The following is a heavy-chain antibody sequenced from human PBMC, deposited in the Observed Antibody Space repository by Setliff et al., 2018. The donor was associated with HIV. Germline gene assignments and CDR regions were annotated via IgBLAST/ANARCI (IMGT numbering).Heavy chain of an antibody. V-gene: IGHV1-8*02. Sequence: ASVKVSCKASGYTFSNYDINWVRQGTGQGLEWMGWMNPNSGNTGYAQKFQGRVTLTRNTSMSTAFMELISLRSEDTAVYYCARAPRGVGSSSYFDYWGQGALVTVSS. CDR3: ARAPRGVGSSSYFDY. D-gene: IGHD2-2*01. CDR2: MNPNSGNT. J-gene: IGHJ4*02. CDR1: GYTFSNYD.